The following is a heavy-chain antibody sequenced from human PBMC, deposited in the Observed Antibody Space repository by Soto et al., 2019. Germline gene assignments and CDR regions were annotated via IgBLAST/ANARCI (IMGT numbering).Heavy chain of an antibody. CDR3: AKDRFLRSTGCPFY. CDR2: ISYDGSNK. V-gene: IGHV3-30*18. Sequence: GGSLRLSCAASGFTFSSYGMHWVRQAPGKGLEWVAVISYDGSNKYYADSVKGRFTISRDNSKNTLYLQMNSLRAEDTAVYYCAKDRFLRSTGCPFYWGQGTLVTVSS. CDR1: GFTFSSYG. D-gene: IGHD2-2*01. J-gene: IGHJ4*02.